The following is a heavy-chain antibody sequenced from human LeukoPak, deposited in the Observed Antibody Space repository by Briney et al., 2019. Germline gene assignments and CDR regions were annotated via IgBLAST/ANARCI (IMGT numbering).Heavy chain of an antibody. CDR1: GYTFTSYG. Sequence: ASVKVSCKASGYTFTSYGISWVRQAPGQGLEWMGWISAYNGNTNYAQKLQGRVTMTTDTSTSTAYMELRSLRSDDTAVYYCARDVLLWFGELFRFDPWGQGTLVTVSS. J-gene: IGHJ5*02. CDR2: ISAYNGNT. V-gene: IGHV1-18*01. CDR3: ARDVLLWFGELFRFDP. D-gene: IGHD3-10*01.